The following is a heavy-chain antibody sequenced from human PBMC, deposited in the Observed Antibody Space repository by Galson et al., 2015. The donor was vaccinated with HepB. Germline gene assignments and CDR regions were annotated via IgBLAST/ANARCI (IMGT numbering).Heavy chain of an antibody. Sequence: YWIGWVRQMPGKGLEWMGIIYPGDSDTRYSPSFQGQVTISANKSISTAYLQWNSLKASDTAMYYCARHWGGGHSSFVDYWGQGTLVTVSS. CDR2: IYPGDSDT. D-gene: IGHD6-13*01. CDR3: ARHWGGGHSSFVDY. J-gene: IGHJ4*02. V-gene: IGHV5-51*01. CDR1: YW.